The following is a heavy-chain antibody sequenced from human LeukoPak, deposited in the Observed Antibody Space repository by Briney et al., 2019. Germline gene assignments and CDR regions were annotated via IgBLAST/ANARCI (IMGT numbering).Heavy chain of an antibody. CDR2: ISAYNGNT. V-gene: IGHV1-18*01. CDR3: ARSGIAAAGTRRFDY. CDR1: GYTFTSYG. Sequence: EASVKVSCKASGYTFTSYGISWVRQATGQGLEWMGWISAYNGNTNYAQKLQGRVTMTTDTSTSTAYMELRSLRSDDTAVYYCARSGIAAAGTRRFDYWGQGTLVTVSS. J-gene: IGHJ4*02. D-gene: IGHD6-13*01.